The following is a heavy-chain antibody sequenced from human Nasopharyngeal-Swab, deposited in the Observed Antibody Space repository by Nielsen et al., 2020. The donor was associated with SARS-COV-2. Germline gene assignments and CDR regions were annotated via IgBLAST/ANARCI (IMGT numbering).Heavy chain of an antibody. D-gene: IGHD6-13*01. Sequence: ASVKVSCKASGYTFTSYYMHWVRQAPGQGLEWMGIINPSGGSTSYAQKFQGRVTMTRDTSTSTVYMELSSLRSEDTAVYYCARLAAAGTEKNYYYYYGMDVWGQGTTVTVSS. CDR2: INPSGGST. J-gene: IGHJ6*02. V-gene: IGHV1-46*01. CDR3: ARLAAAGTEKNYYYYYGMDV. CDR1: GYTFTSYY.